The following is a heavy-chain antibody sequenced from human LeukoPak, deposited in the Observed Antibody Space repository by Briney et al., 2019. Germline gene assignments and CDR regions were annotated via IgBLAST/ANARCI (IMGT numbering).Heavy chain of an antibody. Sequence: AGGSLRLSCAASGFTFSSYAMHWVRQAPGKGLEWVAVISYDGSNKYYADSVKGRFTISRDNSKNTLYLQMYSLRAEDTAVYYCARARGMVDAFDIWGQGTMVTVSS. CDR1: GFTFSSYA. J-gene: IGHJ3*02. CDR2: ISYDGSNK. CDR3: ARARGMVDAFDI. D-gene: IGHD2-8*01. V-gene: IGHV3-30-3*01.